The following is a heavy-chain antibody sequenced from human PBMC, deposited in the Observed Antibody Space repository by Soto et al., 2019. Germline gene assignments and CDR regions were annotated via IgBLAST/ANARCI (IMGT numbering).Heavy chain of an antibody. Sequence: EVQLLESGGGLVQPGGSLRLSCAGSGFTFTSYAMSWVRQAPGKGLEWVSYITGSTIYTYYADSVKGRFTISRDNSKNTLYLQMNSLRDEDTAVYYCAKGGYVGNYFYYGLDVWGQGTTVTVSS. CDR1: GFTFTSYA. V-gene: IGHV3-23*01. J-gene: IGHJ6*02. D-gene: IGHD3-22*01. CDR3: AKGGYVGNYFYYGLDV. CDR2: ITGSTIYT.